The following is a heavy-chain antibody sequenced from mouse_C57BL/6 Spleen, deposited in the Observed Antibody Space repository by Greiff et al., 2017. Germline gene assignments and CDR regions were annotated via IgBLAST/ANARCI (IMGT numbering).Heavy chain of an antibody. D-gene: IGHD1-1*01. V-gene: IGHV1-26*01. Sequence: EVQLQQSGPELVKPGASVKISCKASGYTFTDYYMNWVKQSHGKSLEWIGDINPNNGGTSYNQKFKGKATLTVDKSSSTAYMELRSLTSEDSAVYYCAYYYVTAMDYWGQGTSVTVSA. CDR2: INPNNGGT. CDR3: AYYYVTAMDY. J-gene: IGHJ4*01. CDR1: GYTFTDYY.